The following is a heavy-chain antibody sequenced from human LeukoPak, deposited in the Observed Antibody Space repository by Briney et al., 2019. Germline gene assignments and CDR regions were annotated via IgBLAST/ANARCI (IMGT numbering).Heavy chain of an antibody. CDR3: ARDSGTTGEVKFDP. D-gene: IGHD3-10*01. J-gene: IGHJ5*02. Sequence: SETLSLTCTVSGGPISSYYWSWIRQPAGKGLEWIGRIYSSGSTDYNPSLKSRVTMSVDTSKNKFSLKLSSVAAADTAVYYCARDSGTTGEVKFDPWGQGTLVTVSS. V-gene: IGHV4-4*07. CDR1: GGPISSYY. CDR2: IYSSGST.